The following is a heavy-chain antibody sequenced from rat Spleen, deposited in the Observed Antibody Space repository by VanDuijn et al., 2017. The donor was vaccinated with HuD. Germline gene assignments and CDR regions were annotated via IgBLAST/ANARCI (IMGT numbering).Heavy chain of an antibody. CDR2: IVDDGSNT. CDR1: GFTFSDYT. Sequence: EVQLVESGGGLVQPGRSLKLSCSASGFTFSDYTMAWVRQAPKKGLAWVAAIVDDGSNTFYRDSVKGRFTISRDNAKSTLYLQVDSLRSEDTAIYYCARPTTGIPFNYWGQGVMVTVSS. J-gene: IGHJ2*01. D-gene: IGHD1-9*01. CDR3: ARPTTGIPFNY. V-gene: IGHV5-17*01.